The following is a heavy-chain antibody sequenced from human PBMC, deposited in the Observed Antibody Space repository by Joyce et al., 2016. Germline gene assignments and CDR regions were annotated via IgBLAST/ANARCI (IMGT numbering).Heavy chain of an antibody. CDR1: GFAFSGHW. CDR3: ARVAWFSESTGDLDH. V-gene: IGHV3-74*01. J-gene: IGHJ4*02. D-gene: IGHD1-26*01. Sequence: DGQLVESGGGLVQPGGSLRLSCAASGFAFSGHWMHWVRQAPGKGLWWNSRINTDGSTTDYADHVKDRFTISRDNARNTLYLQLNSLRAEDTALYYCARVAWFSESTGDLDHWGQGTLVTVSS. CDR2: INTDGSTT.